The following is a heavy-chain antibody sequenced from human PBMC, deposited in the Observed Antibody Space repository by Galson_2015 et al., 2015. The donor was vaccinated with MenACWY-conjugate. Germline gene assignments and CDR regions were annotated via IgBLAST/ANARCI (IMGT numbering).Heavy chain of an antibody. Sequence: SETLSLTCSVSGGSLTAYYWAWIRQPPGKGLEWIGLIYTSGTTNYNPSLRSRVTISLDTSKNQFSLILNSVTAADTAVYYCAREGSLWGQGTLVTVSS. CDR2: IYTSGTT. D-gene: IGHD2-15*01. V-gene: IGHV4-4*08. J-gene: IGHJ4*02. CDR1: GGSLTAYY. CDR3: AREGSL.